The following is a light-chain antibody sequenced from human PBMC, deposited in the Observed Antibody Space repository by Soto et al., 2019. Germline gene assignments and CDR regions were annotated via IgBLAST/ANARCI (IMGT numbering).Light chain of an antibody. J-gene: IGKJ5*01. CDR2: DAS. CDR3: QQRGNWPH. V-gene: IGKV3-11*01. CDR1: QTINNY. Sequence: EIVLTQSPATLSLSPGERATLSCRARQTINNYLAWYQHKTGQAPRLLIYDASTLATGIPARFSGSGSGTDFTLTNSSLEHEDFATYICQQRGNWPHFGQGTRLEIK.